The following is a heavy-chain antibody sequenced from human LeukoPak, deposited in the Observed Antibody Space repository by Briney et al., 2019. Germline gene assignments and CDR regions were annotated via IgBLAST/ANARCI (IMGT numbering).Heavy chain of an antibody. J-gene: IGHJ4*02. V-gene: IGHV3-7*01. CDR2: IKQDGSEK. D-gene: IGHD6-19*01. Sequence: GGSLRLSCAASGFTFSSYWMSWVRQAPGKGLEWVANIKQDGSEKYYVDPVKGRFTISRDNAKNSLYLQMNSLRAEDTAVYYCARDRHSLEQWLVGSYYFDYWGQGTLVTVSS. CDR3: ARDRHSLEQWLVGSYYFDY. CDR1: GFTFSSYW.